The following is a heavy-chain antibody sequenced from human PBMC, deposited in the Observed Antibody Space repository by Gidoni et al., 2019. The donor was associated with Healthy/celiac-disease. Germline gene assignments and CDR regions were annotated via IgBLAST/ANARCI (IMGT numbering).Heavy chain of an antibody. J-gene: IGHJ4*02. Sequence: EVQLVESGGGLLQPGRSLRLPCAASGFTFDDYAMHWVRQAPGKGLEWVSGISWNSGSIGYADSVKGRFTIARDNAKNSLYLQMNSLRAEDTAVYYCAKDISAGLGYCSGGSCYYFDYWGQGTLVTVSS. CDR3: AKDISAGLGYCSGGSCYYFDY. D-gene: IGHD2-15*01. CDR1: GFTFDDYA. CDR2: ISWNSGSI. V-gene: IGHV3-9*01.